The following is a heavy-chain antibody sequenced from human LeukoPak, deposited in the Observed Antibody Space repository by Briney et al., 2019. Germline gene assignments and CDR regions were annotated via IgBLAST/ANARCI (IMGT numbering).Heavy chain of an antibody. CDR2: INHSGST. V-gene: IGHV4-34*01. CDR3: ARAPDYGDYGD. J-gene: IGHJ4*02. CDR1: GGSFSGYY. Sequence: SETLSLXCAVYGGSFSGYYWSWIRQPPGKGLEWIGEINHSGSTNYNPSLKSRVTISVDTSKNQFSLKLNSVTAADTAVYYCARAPDYGDYGDWGQGTLVTVSS. D-gene: IGHD4-17*01.